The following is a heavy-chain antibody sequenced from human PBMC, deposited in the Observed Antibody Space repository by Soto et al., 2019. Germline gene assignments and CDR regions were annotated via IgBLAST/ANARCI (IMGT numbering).Heavy chain of an antibody. V-gene: IGHV1-18*01. J-gene: IGHJ6*03. CDR1: GYTFTSYG. CDR3: ARDGLDIVVVPPGAGGYYYYMDV. CDR2: ISAYNGNT. D-gene: IGHD2-2*03. Sequence: ASVKVSCKASGYTFTSYGISWVRQAPGQGLEWMGWISAYNGNTNYAQKLQGRVTMTTDTSTSTAYMELRSLRSDDTAVYYCARDGLDIVVVPPGAGGYYYYMDVWGKGTTVTVSS.